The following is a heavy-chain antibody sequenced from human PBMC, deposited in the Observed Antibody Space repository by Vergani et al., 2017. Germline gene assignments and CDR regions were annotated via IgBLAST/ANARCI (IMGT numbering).Heavy chain of an antibody. CDR1: GGTFSSYA. CDR2: INPNSGGT. CDR3: ARDAGGVEYYYMDV. D-gene: IGHD3-16*01. Sequence: QVQLVQSGAEVKKPGSSVKVSCKASGGTFSSYAISWVRQAPGQGLEWMGWINPNSGGTNYAQKFQGRVTMTRDTSISTAYMELSRLRSDDTAVYYCARDAGGVEYYYMDVWGKGTTVTVSS. J-gene: IGHJ6*03. V-gene: IGHV1-2*02.